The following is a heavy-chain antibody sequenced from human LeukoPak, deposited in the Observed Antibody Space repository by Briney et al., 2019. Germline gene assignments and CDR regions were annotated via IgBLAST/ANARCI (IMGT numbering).Heavy chain of an antibody. V-gene: IGHV4-38-2*02. D-gene: IGHD6-19*01. CDR2: IYYSGNT. CDR3: ARDRIAVADPPNWFDP. CDR1: GYSISSGYY. J-gene: IGHJ5*02. Sequence: SGTLSLTCTVSGYSISSGYYWAWIRQPPGKGLEWIGSIYYSGNTYYNPSLKSRVTISLDTSKNQFSLKLSSVTAADTAVYYCARDRIAVADPPNWFDPWGQGTLVTVSS.